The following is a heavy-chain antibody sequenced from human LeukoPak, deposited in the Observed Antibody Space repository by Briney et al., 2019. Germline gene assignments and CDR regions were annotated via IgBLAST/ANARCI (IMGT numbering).Heavy chain of an antibody. J-gene: IGHJ4*02. V-gene: IGHV4-39*01. CDR1: GGSISSSSYY. CDR2: IYYSGST. Sequence: SETLSLTCTVSGGSISSSSYYWGWIRQPPGKGLEWIGSIYYSGSTYYNPSLRSRVTISVDTYKNQFSLKLSSVTAADTAVYYCARQEGRYYDTWGQGTLVTVSS. D-gene: IGHD3-22*01. CDR3: ARQEGRYYDT.